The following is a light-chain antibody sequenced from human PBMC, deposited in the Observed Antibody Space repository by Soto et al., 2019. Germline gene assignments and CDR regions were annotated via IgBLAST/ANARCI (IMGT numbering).Light chain of an antibody. CDR1: SSNIGAGYD. CDR3: SSYASTSTLVV. CDR2: GNI. Sequence: QSVLTQPPSVSGAPGQRVTISCTGSSSNIGAGYDVHWYQQRPGTAPKLLIFGNINRPSGVPDRFSGSKSGTSASLAITGLQAEDEGDYYCSSYASTSTLVVFGGGTKVTVL. J-gene: IGLJ2*01. V-gene: IGLV1-40*01.